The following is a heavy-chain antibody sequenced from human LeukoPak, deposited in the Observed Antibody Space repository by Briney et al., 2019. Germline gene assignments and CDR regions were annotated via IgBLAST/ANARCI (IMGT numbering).Heavy chain of an antibody. CDR3: ARGPDIVVVPAASGYFDL. CDR1: GGSISSYY. Sequence: PSETLSLTCTVSGGSISSYYWSWIRQPPGKGLEWIGYIYSSGYTNYNPSLKSRVTISVDTSKNQFSLKLSSVTAADTAVYYCARGPDIVVVPAASGYFDLWGRGTLVTVSS. D-gene: IGHD2-2*01. CDR2: IYSSGYT. V-gene: IGHV4-59*01. J-gene: IGHJ2*01.